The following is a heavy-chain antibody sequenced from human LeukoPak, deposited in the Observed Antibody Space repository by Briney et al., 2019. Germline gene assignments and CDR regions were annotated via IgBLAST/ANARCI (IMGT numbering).Heavy chain of an antibody. CDR1: GGSISSGSYY. Sequence: PSETLSLTCTVSGGSISSGSYYWSWIRQPAGKGLEWIGRIYTSGSTNYNPSLKSRVTISVDTSKNQFSLKLSSVTAADTAVYYCASGYYDILTGPQSYYYYMDVWGKGTTVTVSS. CDR3: ASGYYDILTGPQSYYYYMDV. V-gene: IGHV4-61*02. J-gene: IGHJ6*03. CDR2: IYTSGST. D-gene: IGHD3-9*01.